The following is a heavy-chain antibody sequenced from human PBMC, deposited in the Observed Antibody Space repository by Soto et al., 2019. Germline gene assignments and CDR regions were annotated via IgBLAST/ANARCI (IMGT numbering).Heavy chain of an antibody. Sequence: EVQLVESGGGVVRPGGSLRLSCAASGFTFDDYGMSWVRQAPGKGLEWVSGINWNGGSTGYADSVKGRFTISRDNAKNSLYLQMNSLRAEDTALYHCARGRGPGWGSYYYMDVWGKGTTVTVSS. CDR3: ARGRGPGWGSYYYMDV. CDR2: INWNGGST. D-gene: IGHD3-16*01. V-gene: IGHV3-20*01. CDR1: GFTFDDYG. J-gene: IGHJ6*03.